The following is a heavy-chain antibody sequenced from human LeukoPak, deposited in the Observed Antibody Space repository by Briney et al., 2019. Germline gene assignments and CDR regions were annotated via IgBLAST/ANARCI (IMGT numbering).Heavy chain of an antibody. Sequence: GGSLRLSCSASGFPFSSYAMHWVRQAPGKGLEYVSAISDSGGSTYYADSVEGRFTISRDNSKNTLYLQMSSLRAEDTAVYFCVRGYSFGPYGMDVWGQGTTVTVSS. J-gene: IGHJ6*02. CDR3: VRGYSFGPYGMDV. D-gene: IGHD2-15*01. CDR2: ISDSGGST. CDR1: GFPFSSYA. V-gene: IGHV3-64D*09.